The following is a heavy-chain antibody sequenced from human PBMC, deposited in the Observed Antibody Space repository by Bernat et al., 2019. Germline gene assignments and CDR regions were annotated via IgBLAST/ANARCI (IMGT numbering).Heavy chain of an antibody. Sequence: VQLVESGGGVVQPGRSLRLSCAASGFTFSNAWMNWVRQAPGKGLEWVGRIKSKTDGGTTDYAAPVKGRFTISRDDSKNTLYLQMNSLKTEDTAVYYCTTGSGWYGPHYFDYWGQGTLVTVSS. J-gene: IGHJ4*02. CDR1: GFTFSNAW. CDR2: IKSKTDGGTT. V-gene: IGHV3-15*07. CDR3: TTGSGWYGPHYFDY. D-gene: IGHD6-19*01.